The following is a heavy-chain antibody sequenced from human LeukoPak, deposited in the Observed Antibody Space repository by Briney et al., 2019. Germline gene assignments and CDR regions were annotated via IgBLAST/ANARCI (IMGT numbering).Heavy chain of an antibody. CDR3: ARNGSRNFDWLDP. CDR1: GFSISSDYS. Sequence: SETLSLTCGVSGFSISSDYSWAWIRQPPGKGLEWIGSIHHSGSTLYNSSLVSRVTISLDASKNQFSLLLTSVTAADTAVYYCARNGSRNFDWLDPWGQGTLVTVSS. V-gene: IGHV4-38-2*01. CDR2: IHHSGST. J-gene: IGHJ5*02. D-gene: IGHD3-3*02.